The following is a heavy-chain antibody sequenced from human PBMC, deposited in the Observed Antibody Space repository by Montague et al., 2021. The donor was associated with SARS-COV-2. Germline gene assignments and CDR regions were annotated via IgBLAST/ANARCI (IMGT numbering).Heavy chain of an antibody. J-gene: IGHJ3*02. CDR2: IYWDDDI. CDR1: GFSLSTYGVG. Sequence: PALVKPTQTLTLTCTFSGFSLSTYGVGVGWIRQPPGKALEWLVLIYWDDDIHYSPSLKSRLTITKDTSKNRVVLTMTNMDPVDTATYYCAHRRGLLLSDAFDIWGQGTMVTVSS. V-gene: IGHV2-5*02. CDR3: AHRRGLLLSDAFDI. D-gene: IGHD1-26*01.